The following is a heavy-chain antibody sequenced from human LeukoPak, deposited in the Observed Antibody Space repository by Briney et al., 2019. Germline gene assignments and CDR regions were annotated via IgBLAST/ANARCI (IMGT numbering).Heavy chain of an antibody. Sequence: SETLSLTCAVYGGSFSGYYWSWIRQPPGKGLEWIGEINHSGSTNYNPSLKSRVTISVDTSKNQFSLKLSSVTAADTAVYYCASYSGTYSAFEIWGQGTLVTVSS. D-gene: IGHD1-26*01. CDR2: INHSGST. V-gene: IGHV4-34*01. CDR1: GGSFSGYY. CDR3: ASYSGTYSAFEI. J-gene: IGHJ3*02.